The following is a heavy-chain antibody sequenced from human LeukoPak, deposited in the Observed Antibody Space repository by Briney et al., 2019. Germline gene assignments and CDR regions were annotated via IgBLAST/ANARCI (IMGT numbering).Heavy chain of an antibody. Sequence: PSETLSLTCAVYGGSFSGYYWSWIRQPPGKGLEWIGEINHSGSTNYNPSLKSRVTISVDTSKNQFSLKLSSVTAADTAVYYCAREGNRGGDFDYWGQGTLVTVSS. CDR1: GGSFSGYY. V-gene: IGHV4-34*01. CDR3: AREGNRGGDFDY. D-gene: IGHD3-10*01. CDR2: INHSGST. J-gene: IGHJ4*02.